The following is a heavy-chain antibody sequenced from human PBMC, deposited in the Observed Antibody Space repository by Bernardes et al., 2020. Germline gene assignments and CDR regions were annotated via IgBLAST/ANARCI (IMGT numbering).Heavy chain of an antibody. CDR2: IWYDGSNK. J-gene: IGHJ3*02. CDR1: GFTFSSYG. V-gene: IGHV3-33*01. Sequence: GGSLRLSCAASGFTFSSYGMHWVRQAPGKGLEWVAVIWYDGSNKYYADSVKGRFTISRDNSKNTLYLQMNSLRAEDTAVYYCARDFYYDSFFAFDIWGQGTMVTVSS. CDR3: ARDFYYDSFFAFDI. D-gene: IGHD3-22*01.